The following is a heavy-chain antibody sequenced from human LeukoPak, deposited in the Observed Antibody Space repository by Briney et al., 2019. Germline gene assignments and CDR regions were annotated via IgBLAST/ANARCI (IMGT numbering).Heavy chain of an antibody. CDR3: ARQLWFGESDDAFDI. V-gene: IGHV5-51*01. CDR2: IYPGDSDT. J-gene: IGHJ3*02. Sequence: GESLKTSCKGSGYSFTSYWIGWVRQMPGKGLEWMGIIYPGDSDTRYSPSFQGQVTISADKSISTAYLQWSSLKASDTAMYYCARQLWFGESDDAFDIWGQGTMVTVSS. CDR1: GYSFTSYW. D-gene: IGHD3-10*01.